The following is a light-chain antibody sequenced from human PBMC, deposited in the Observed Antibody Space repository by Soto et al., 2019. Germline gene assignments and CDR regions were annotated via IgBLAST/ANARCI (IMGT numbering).Light chain of an antibody. V-gene: IGKV1-6*01. CDR2: AAS. Sequence: AIQMTQSPSSLSASVGDRVTITCRASQGIRNDLGWYQQKPGKAPKLLIYAASSLQSGVPSRFSGSGSGTDFTLTINSLQPEDFAPYYCLQDYNYPWTFGQGTKVEIK. CDR3: LQDYNYPWT. CDR1: QGIRND. J-gene: IGKJ1*01.